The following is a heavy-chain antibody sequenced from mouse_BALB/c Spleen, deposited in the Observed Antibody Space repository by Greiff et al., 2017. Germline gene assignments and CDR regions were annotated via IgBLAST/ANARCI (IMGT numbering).Heavy chain of an antibody. CDR2: ISYSGST. J-gene: IGHJ4*01. CDR3: AREGRLAMDY. Sequence: DVKLQESGPGLVKPSQSLSLTCTATGYSITSDYAWNWIRQFPGNILEWMGYISYSGSTSYNPSLKGRITINRDTSKNQFYLQLNSVTTEDTATYYCAREGRLAMDYWGQGTSVTVSS. CDR1: GYSITSDYA. V-gene: IGHV3-2*02.